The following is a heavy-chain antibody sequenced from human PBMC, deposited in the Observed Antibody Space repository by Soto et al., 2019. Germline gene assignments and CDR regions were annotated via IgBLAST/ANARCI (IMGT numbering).Heavy chain of an antibody. Sequence: SETLSLTCAICGDSVSNNGATWNWIRQSPSRGLEWLGRAYYRSRWRYDYATSVRGRITIDPDTSKNQFSLQLNSVTPEDTAVYYCARDPPDFNSGFDYWGQGTPVTVSS. V-gene: IGHV6-1*01. CDR1: GDSVSNNGAT. J-gene: IGHJ4*02. CDR2: AYYRSRWRY. D-gene: IGHD2-15*01. CDR3: ARDPPDFNSGFDY.